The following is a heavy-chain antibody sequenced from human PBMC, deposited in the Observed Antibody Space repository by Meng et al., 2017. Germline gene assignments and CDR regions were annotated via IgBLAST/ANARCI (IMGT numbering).Heavy chain of an antibody. V-gene: IGHV3-7*01. J-gene: IGHJ4*02. CDR3: ATEKHSGSYQGDFDY. CDR1: GFTFSSYW. D-gene: IGHD1-26*01. Sequence: GESLKISCAASGFTFSSYWMSWVRQAPGKGLEWVASIKQDGSEKYYVDSVKGRCTISRDNAKNTLYLQMNSLGAEDTAVYYCATEKHSGSYQGDFDYWGQGTLVTVSS. CDR2: IKQDGSEK.